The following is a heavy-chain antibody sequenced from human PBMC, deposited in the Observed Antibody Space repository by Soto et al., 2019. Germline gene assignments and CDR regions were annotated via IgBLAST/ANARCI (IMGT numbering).Heavy chain of an antibody. CDR1: GYSFTSQY. CDR2: INPNGGST. V-gene: IGHV1-46*01. D-gene: IGHD3-16*01. J-gene: IGHJ3*02. CDR3: AREPGLGPGGGGTEPLDI. Sequence: QVQLVQSGAEVKKPGASVKISCEASGYSFTSQYVHWVRQAPGQGLEWMGIINPNGGSTTYAQKFRGRVSMTRDTSKSTVYMELGRRAAEDQAAYYCAREPGLGPGGGGTEPLDIWGQGTMVTVAS.